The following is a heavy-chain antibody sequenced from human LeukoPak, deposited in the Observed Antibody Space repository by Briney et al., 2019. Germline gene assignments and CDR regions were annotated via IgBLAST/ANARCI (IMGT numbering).Heavy chain of an antibody. D-gene: IGHD3-10*01. CDR3: AGTYYYGSGRYLEKGYFDY. V-gene: IGHV3-23*01. J-gene: IGHJ4*02. Sequence: TGGSPRLSCAASGFTFSSYAMSCVRQAPGKGLEGVSGISGSGGNTYYADSVKGRFTVSRDNSKNPLYLQMNSLRADDTAVYYCAGTYYYGSGRYLEKGYFDYWGQGTLVTVTS. CDR1: GFTFSSYA. CDR2: ISGSGGNT.